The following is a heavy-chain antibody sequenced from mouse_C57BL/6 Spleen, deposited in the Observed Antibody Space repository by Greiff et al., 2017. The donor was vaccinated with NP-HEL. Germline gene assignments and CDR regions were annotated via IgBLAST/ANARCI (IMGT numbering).Heavy chain of an antibody. CDR1: GYTFTDYE. J-gene: IGHJ2*01. Sequence: QVQLKESGAELVRPGASVTLSCKASGYTFTDYEMHWVKQTPVHGLEWIGAIDPETGGTAYNQKFKGKAILTADKSSSTAYMELRSLTSEDSAVYYCTRYGSSLYYFDYWGQGTTLTVSS. CDR2: IDPETGGT. V-gene: IGHV1-15*01. D-gene: IGHD1-1*01. CDR3: TRYGSSLYYFDY.